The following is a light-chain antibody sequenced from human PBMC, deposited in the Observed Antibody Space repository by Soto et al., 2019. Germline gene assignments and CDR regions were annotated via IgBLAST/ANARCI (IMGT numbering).Light chain of an antibody. CDR1: QSISSY. CDR3: QQSYTTPYT. Sequence: DIQMTQSPSSLSASVGDRVSITCRASQSISSYLNWYQQKPGKAPNLLIYAASSLPSGVPSRFSGSGSGTDFTLTISSLQLEDFATYYCQQSYTTPYTFGQGTKLEIK. V-gene: IGKV1-39*01. J-gene: IGKJ2*01. CDR2: AAS.